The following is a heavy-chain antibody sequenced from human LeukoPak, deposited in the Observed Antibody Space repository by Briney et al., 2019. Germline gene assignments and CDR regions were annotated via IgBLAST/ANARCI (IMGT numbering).Heavy chain of an antibody. V-gene: IGHV4-59*08. CDR2: IYDSGSA. CDR1: GGSICRNY. D-gene: IGHD6-19*01. J-gene: IGHJ4*02. Sequence: PSETLSLTCTVSGGSICRNYWNWIRQPPGKGLEWIGYIYDSGSAKYNPSLKSRVTMSVDTSKKQFSLKLSSVTAADTAVYYCARRGSGWFYLDYWGQGTLVTVSS. CDR3: ARRGSGWFYLDY.